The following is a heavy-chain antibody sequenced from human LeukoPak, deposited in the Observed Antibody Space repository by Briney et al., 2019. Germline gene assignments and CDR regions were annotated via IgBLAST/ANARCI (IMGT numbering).Heavy chain of an antibody. V-gene: IGHV4-59*01. J-gene: IGHJ4*02. CDR1: GGSISSYY. D-gene: IGHD2-2*01. CDR3: VRQYCGSTGCYPYFDY. Sequence: SETLSLTCTVSGGSISSYYWSWIRQPPGKGLEWIGYIYYSGSTNYNPSLKSRVTISVDTSKNQFSLKLSSVTAADTAIYYCVRQYCGSTGCYPYFDYWSQGTLVTVSS. CDR2: IYYSGST.